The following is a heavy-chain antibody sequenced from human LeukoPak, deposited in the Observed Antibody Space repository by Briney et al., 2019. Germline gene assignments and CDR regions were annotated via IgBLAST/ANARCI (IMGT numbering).Heavy chain of an antibody. Sequence: SETLSLTCAVYGGSFSGYYWSWIRQPPGKGLEWIGEINHSGSTNYNPSLKSRVTISVDTSKNQFSLKLSSVTAADTAVYYCARVGSSWYKDLDYWGQGTLVTVSS. J-gene: IGHJ4*02. CDR3: ARVGSSWYKDLDY. V-gene: IGHV4-34*01. CDR1: GGSFSGYY. D-gene: IGHD6-13*01. CDR2: INHSGST.